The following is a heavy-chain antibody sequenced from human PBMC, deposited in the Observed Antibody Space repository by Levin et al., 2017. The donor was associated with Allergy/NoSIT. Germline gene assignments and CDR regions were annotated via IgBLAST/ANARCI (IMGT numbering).Heavy chain of an antibody. Sequence: ASVKVSCTASGFTFSNHPMSWVRQTPGKGLEWISAIGASSGTTYYADSVKGRFTISRDNSGNILYLQMNSLRADDTAVYYCARHLLAAGREYDYWGQGTLVTVSS. D-gene: IGHD6-13*01. CDR2: IGASSGTT. CDR1: GFTFSNHP. V-gene: IGHV3-23*01. CDR3: ARHLLAAGREYDY. J-gene: IGHJ4*02.